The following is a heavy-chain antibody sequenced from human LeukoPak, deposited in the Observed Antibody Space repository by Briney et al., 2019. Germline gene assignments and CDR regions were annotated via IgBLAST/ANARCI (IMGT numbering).Heavy chain of an antibody. CDR2: IFHSGST. J-gene: IGHJ4*02. Sequence: SQTLSLTCTVSGGSISSGSNYWSWIRQPPGKGLEWIGYIFHSGSTYYNPSLKSRVTISVDRSNNQFSLKLSSVTAADTAVYYCARQLGRVAGFHFWGQGTLVTVSS. CDR3: ARQLGRVAGFHF. V-gene: IGHV4-30-2*01. D-gene: IGHD6-19*01. CDR1: GGSISSGSNY.